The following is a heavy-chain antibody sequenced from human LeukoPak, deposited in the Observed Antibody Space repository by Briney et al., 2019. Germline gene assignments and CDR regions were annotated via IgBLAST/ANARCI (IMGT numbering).Heavy chain of an antibody. Sequence: GGSLRLSCAASGFTFGSNAIHWFRQAPGKGLEWVAVISYDGSNTYYADSVKGRFTISRDNSKNTLYLQMNSLRAEDTAVYYCAIDPTQWPTGFFDSWGQGTLVTVSS. CDR3: AIDPTQWPTGFFDS. J-gene: IGHJ4*02. CDR1: GFTFGSNA. V-gene: IGHV3-30*01. CDR2: ISYDGSNT. D-gene: IGHD6-19*01.